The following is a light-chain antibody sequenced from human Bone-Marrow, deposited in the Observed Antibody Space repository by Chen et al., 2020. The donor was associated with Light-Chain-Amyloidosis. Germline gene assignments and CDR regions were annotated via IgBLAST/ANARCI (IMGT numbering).Light chain of an antibody. CDR1: SSDIGGYNF. V-gene: IGLV2-14*01. CDR3: SSHTSSDTWV. Sequence: QSALTQPASVSGSPGQSITISCTGTSSDIGGYNFVSWFQQHPGKVPKVIIYDVNNRPSGVANRFSGSKSDNTASLTLSGLQAEDEAEYYCSSHTSSDTWVFGGGTKLTVL. CDR2: DVN. J-gene: IGLJ3*02.